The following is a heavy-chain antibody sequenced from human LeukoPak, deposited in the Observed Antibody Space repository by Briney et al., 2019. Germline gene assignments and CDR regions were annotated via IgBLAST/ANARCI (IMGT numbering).Heavy chain of an antibody. CDR2: INHSGST. D-gene: IGHD6-13*01. CDR1: GGSFSGYY. CDR3: ARGPVEAGTAFDY. V-gene: IGHV4-34*01. J-gene: IGHJ4*02. Sequence: SETLSLTCAVYGGSFSGYYWSWIRQPPGEGLEWIGEINHSGSTNYNPSLKSRVTISVDTSKNQFSLKLSSVTAADTAVYYCARGPVEAGTAFDYWGQGTLVTVSS.